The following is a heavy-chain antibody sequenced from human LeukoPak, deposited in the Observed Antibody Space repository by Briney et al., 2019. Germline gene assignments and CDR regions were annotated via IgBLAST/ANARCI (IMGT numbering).Heavy chain of an antibody. CDR3: ASKDYYMDV. CDR1: GGSISSGSYY. CDR2: IYTSGST. Sequence: PSETLSLTCTVSGGSISSGSYYWSWIRQPAGKGLEWIGRIYTSGSTNYNPSLKSRVTISVGTSKNQFSLKLSSVTAADTAVYYCASKDYYMDVWGKGTTVTVSS. J-gene: IGHJ6*03. V-gene: IGHV4-61*02.